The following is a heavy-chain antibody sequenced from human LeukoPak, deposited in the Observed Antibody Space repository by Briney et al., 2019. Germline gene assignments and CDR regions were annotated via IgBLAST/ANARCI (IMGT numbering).Heavy chain of an antibody. CDR2: ISGSGGST. D-gene: IGHD6-6*01. V-gene: IGHV3-23*01. Sequence: GGSLRLSCAASGFTFSSYAMSWVRQAPGKGLEWVSAISGSGGSTYYADSVKGRFTICRDNSKNTLYLQMNSLRAEDTAVYYCAHSNVPHYYSSSSGAFDYWGQGTLVTVSS. CDR1: GFTFSSYA. J-gene: IGHJ4*02. CDR3: AHSNVPHYYSSSSGAFDY.